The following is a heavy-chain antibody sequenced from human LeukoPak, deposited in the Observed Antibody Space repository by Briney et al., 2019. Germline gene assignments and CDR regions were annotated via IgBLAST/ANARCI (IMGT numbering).Heavy chain of an antibody. V-gene: IGHV3-23*01. CDR1: GFTFSSYA. D-gene: IGHD5-18*01. Sequence: GGSLGLSCAASGFTFSSYAMSWVRQAPGMGLGWVSGIGASGTSTYYADSMKGRFTISRDNARNSLDLQMNSLRDEDTAVYYCARESGGRYSFGPWFFDLWGQGTLVTVSS. J-gene: IGHJ4*02. CDR2: IGASGTST. CDR3: ARESGGRYSFGPWFFDL.